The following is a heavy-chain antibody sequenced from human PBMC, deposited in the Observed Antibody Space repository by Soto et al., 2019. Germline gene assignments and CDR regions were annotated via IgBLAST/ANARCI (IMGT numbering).Heavy chain of an antibody. Sequence: HPGGSLRLSCAASGFTFSSYEMNWVRQAPGKGLEWVSYISTSGSTIYYADSVKGRFTISRDNAKNSLYLQMYTLRAEDTAVYYCVRGEKWIKLSYYFDYWGQGTLVTVSS. CDR2: ISTSGSTI. V-gene: IGHV3-48*03. J-gene: IGHJ4*02. CDR3: VRGEKWIKLSYYFDY. D-gene: IGHD2-2*03. CDR1: GFTFSSYE.